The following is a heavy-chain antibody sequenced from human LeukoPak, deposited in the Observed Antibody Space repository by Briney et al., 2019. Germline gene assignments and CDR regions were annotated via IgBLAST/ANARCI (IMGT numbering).Heavy chain of an antibody. CDR1: GGTFSSYA. J-gene: IGHJ4*02. Sequence: SVKVSCKASGGTFSSYAISWVRQAPGLGLEWMGGIIPIFGTANYAQKFQGRVTITADESTSTAYMELSSLRSEDTAVYYCARSRFYGGNSVVDYWGQGTLVTVSS. V-gene: IGHV1-69*13. D-gene: IGHD4-23*01. CDR3: ARSRFYGGNSVVDY. CDR2: IIPIFGTA.